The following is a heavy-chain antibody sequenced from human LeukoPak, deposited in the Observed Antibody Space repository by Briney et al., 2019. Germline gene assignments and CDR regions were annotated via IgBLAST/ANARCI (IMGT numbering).Heavy chain of an antibody. CDR3: ARGARSGKVGCSDP. V-gene: IGHV4-59*01. D-gene: IGHD6-25*01. Sequence: SETLSLTCTVSGGSISSYYWIWIRQPPGKGLEWIGYISYSGSTNYSPSLKSRVTMSVDTSKNQISLKLNSVTTADTAVYYCARGARSGKVGCSDPRRQGTLVTVSS. CDR1: GGSISSYY. CDR2: ISYSGST. J-gene: IGHJ5*02.